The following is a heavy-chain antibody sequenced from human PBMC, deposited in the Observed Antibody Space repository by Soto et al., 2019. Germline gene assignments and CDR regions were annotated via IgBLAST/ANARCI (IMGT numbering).Heavy chain of an antibody. Sequence: EVQLVESGEGLVQPGGSLRLSCAASAFSFSTSWMSWFRQAPGKGPEWVAVIKQDGSERYYVESVKGRFTISRDNARDSLSLQMNNLRADDTAVYYCARGRGWLFDIWGPGTQVIVSS. CDR2: IKQDGSER. V-gene: IGHV3-7*01. J-gene: IGHJ4*02. CDR3: ARGRGWLFDI. D-gene: IGHD6-19*01. CDR1: AFSFSTSW.